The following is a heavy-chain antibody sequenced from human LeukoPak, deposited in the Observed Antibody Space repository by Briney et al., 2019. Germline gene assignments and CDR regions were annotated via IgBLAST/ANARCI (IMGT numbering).Heavy chain of an antibody. CDR1: GYTFTDYY. Sequence: GASVKVSCKASGYTFTDYYMQWVRQAPGQGLEWMGWISAYNGDTNYAQRFQGRITMTTDTSTTTAYIELRSLRSDDTAVYYCATLGDVLRLFPLISLDGMDVWGQGTTVTVSS. V-gene: IGHV1-18*04. J-gene: IGHJ6*02. CDR3: ATLGDVLRLFPLISLDGMDV. D-gene: IGHD3-3*01. CDR2: ISAYNGDT.